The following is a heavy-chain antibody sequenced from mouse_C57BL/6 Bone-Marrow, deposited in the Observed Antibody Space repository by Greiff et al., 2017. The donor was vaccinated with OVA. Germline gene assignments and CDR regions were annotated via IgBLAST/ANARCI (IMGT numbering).Heavy chain of an antibody. V-gene: IGHV5-12*01. Sequence: EVKLVESGGGLVQPGGSLKLSCAASGFTFSDYYMYWVRQTPEKRLEWVAYISNGGGSTYYPDTVKGRFTISRDNAKNTLYLQMSRLKSEDTAMYYCARHGDSGAYWGQGTLVTVSA. J-gene: IGHJ3*01. CDR3: ARHGDSGAY. CDR1: GFTFSDYY. CDR2: ISNGGGST.